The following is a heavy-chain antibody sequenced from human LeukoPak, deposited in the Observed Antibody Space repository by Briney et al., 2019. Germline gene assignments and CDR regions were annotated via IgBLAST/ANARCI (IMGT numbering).Heavy chain of an antibody. CDR2: ISYDGSNK. CDR3: AKRSSAVADFDY. D-gene: IGHD6-19*01. Sequence: AGGSLRLSCAASGFTFSSYGMHWVRQAPGKGLEWVAVISYDGSNKYYADSVKGRFTISRDNSKNTLYLQMDSLRAEDTAVYYCAKRSSAVADFDYWGQGTLVTVSS. CDR1: GFTFSSYG. J-gene: IGHJ4*02. V-gene: IGHV3-30*18.